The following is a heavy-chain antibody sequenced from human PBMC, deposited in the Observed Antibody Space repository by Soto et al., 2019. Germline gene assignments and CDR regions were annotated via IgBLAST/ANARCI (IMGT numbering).Heavy chain of an antibody. CDR3: ARRSTSYFYMDV. CDR1: GFTFSSYA. Sequence: EGSLRLSCAASGFTFSSYAMNWVRQAPGKGLEWVSLISVSVGSTYYAESVKGRFTVSRDNSKDTLFLQMNSLRAEDTAVYYCARRSTSYFYMDVWGKGTTVTVSS. V-gene: IGHV3-23*01. CDR2: ISVSVGST. J-gene: IGHJ6*03.